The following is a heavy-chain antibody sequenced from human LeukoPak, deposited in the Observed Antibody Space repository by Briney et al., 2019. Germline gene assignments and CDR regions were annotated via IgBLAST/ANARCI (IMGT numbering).Heavy chain of an antibody. J-gene: IGHJ4*02. D-gene: IGHD3-10*01. CDR2: ISYDGSNK. V-gene: IGHV3-30*18. Sequence: PRRSLRLSCAASGFTFSSYGMHWVRQAPGKGLEWVAVISYDGSNKYYADSVKGRFTISRDNSKNTLYLQMNSLRAEDTAVYYCAKDRSYYGSVSYYDYWGQGTLVTVSS. CDR1: GFTFSSYG. CDR3: AKDRSYYGSVSYYDY.